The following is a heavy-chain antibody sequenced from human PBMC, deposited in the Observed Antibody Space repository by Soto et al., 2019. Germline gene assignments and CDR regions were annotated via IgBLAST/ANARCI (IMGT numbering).Heavy chain of an antibody. J-gene: IGHJ6*02. CDR2: IYPGDSDT. Sequence: GESLKISCQGSGFSFTTSWIGWVRQMPGKGLEWMGLIYPGDSDTRYSPSFQGQVTISADKSISTAYLQWSSLKASDTAIYYCARSHGMDVWGQGTTVTV. CDR3: ARSHGMDV. CDR1: GFSFTTSW. V-gene: IGHV5-51*01.